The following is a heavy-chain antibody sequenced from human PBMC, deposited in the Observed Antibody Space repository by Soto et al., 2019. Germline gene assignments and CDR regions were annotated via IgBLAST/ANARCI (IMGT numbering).Heavy chain of an antibody. V-gene: IGHV3-7*05. Sequence: GGSLRLSCAASGFTFSNHWMSWVRQAPGKGLEWVANIQQDGSEKYYVDSVKGRFTISRDNARNSLYLQMISLRAEDTAVYYCVRGGTNFQYWGQGTLVTVSS. CDR3: VRGGTNFQY. CDR1: GFTFSNHW. J-gene: IGHJ4*02. D-gene: IGHD1-7*01. CDR2: IQQDGSEK.